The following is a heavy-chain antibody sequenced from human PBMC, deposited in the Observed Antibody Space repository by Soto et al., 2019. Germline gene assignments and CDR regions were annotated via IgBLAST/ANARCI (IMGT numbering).Heavy chain of an antibody. D-gene: IGHD3-22*01. CDR3: ARHPTPNYYVGSGYYHNWFYP. CDR2: IYYSGST. V-gene: IGHV4-39*01. J-gene: IGHJ5*02. Sequence: SEALSVTRSGSGGFIRRGTYYPGWVRQNPGKGLECIGSIYYSGSTYYNPSLKSRVTISVDTSKNQFSLKLSSVTAADTAVYYCARHPTPNYYVGSGYYHNWFYPWGQGTLVTVSS. CDR1: GGFIRRGTYY.